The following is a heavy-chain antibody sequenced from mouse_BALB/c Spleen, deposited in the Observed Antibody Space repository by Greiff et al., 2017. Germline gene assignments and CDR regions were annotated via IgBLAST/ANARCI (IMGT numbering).Heavy chain of an antibody. CDR3: AREGAY. CDR2: IYPGNVNT. Sequence: QVQLKESGPELVKPGASVRISCKASGYTFTSYYIHWVKQRPGQGLEWIGWIYPGNVNTKYNEKFKGKATLTADKSSSTAYMQLSSLTSEDSAVYFCAREGAYWGQGTLVTVSA. CDR1: GYTFTSYY. V-gene: IGHV1S56*01. J-gene: IGHJ3*01.